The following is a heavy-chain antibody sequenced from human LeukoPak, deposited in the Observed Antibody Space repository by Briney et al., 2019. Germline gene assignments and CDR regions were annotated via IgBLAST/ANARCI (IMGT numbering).Heavy chain of an antibody. Sequence: GGSLRLSCAASGFTFSSYSMNWVRQAPGKGLEWVSYISSSGSTIYYADSVKGRFTISRDNAKNSLYLQMNSLRAEDTAVYYCAASGYDYDYNYYMDVWGKGTTVTISS. CDR3: AASGYDYDYNYYMDV. J-gene: IGHJ6*03. V-gene: IGHV3-48*04. D-gene: IGHD5-12*01. CDR2: ISSSGSTI. CDR1: GFTFSSYS.